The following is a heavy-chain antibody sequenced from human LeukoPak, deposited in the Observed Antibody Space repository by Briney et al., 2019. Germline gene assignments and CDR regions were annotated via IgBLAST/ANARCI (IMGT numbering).Heavy chain of an antibody. CDR3: ARERDLFYYERSGPPGH. V-gene: IGHV4-61*02. Sequence: SETLSLTCTVSGDSISSGSYYWSWIRQPAGKGLEWIGRMSTSGSTDYNPSLKSRVTISADTSKNQFSLKLASVTAADTAVYYCARERDLFYYERSGPPGHWGQGTLVTASS. CDR2: MSTSGST. D-gene: IGHD3-22*01. J-gene: IGHJ4*02. CDR1: GDSISSGSYY.